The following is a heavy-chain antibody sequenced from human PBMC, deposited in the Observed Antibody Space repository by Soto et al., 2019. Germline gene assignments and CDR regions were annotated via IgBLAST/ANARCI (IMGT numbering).Heavy chain of an antibody. CDR3: ARDPSAVAEGYYFDY. CDR1: GFTFSSYA. D-gene: IGHD6-19*01. J-gene: IGHJ4*02. Sequence: GGSLRLSCAASGFTFSSYAMHWVRQAPGKGLEWVAVISYDGSNKYYADSVKGRFTISRDNSKNTLYLQMNSLRAEGTAVYYCARDPSAVAEGYYFDYWGQGTLVTVSS. V-gene: IGHV3-30-3*01. CDR2: ISYDGSNK.